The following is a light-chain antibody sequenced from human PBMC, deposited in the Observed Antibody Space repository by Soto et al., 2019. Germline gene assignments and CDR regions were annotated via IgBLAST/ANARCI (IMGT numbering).Light chain of an antibody. CDR3: QQSYAERG. V-gene: IGKV1-39*01. J-gene: IGKJ3*01. CDR1: RIIGSD. Sequence: DIQMTQSPSSLSASVGDRVTITCRASRIIGSDLNWYQQKPGKVPKLLIYSSSNVHTGVPSRFSGRGSGTNFSLTISSLQPEDFATYYCQQSYAERGFGPGTKLEIK. CDR2: SSS.